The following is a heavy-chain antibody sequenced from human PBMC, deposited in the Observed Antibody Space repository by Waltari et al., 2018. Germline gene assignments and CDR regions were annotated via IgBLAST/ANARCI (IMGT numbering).Heavy chain of an antibody. CDR2: INPDGRTT. Sequence: EVQLVESGGGLLQPGGSLSLSCAASGFSFSSSCIHWVRQPPGKGPVWVSRINPDGRTTNYADSVRGRFTISRDNAQNTVYLEMNSLRAEDTAVYFCTRGGNYYFDYWGRGTLVTVSS. J-gene: IGHJ4*02. CDR3: TRGGNYYFDY. CDR1: GFSFSSSC. V-gene: IGHV3-74*01. D-gene: IGHD5-12*01.